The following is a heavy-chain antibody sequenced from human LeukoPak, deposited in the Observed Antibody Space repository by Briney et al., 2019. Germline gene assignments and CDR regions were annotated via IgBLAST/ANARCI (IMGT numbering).Heavy chain of an antibody. J-gene: IGHJ4*02. V-gene: IGHV3-15*01. CDR3: ATGGYYFDY. D-gene: IGHD3-16*01. Sequence: GGSLRLSCAGSGFTFSNAWMNWVRQVPGKGREWVGRIKSKPNGGTTDYAAPVKGRFSISRDDSKNTVYVQMNSLKTEDTAVYYCATGGYYFDYWGQGTLVTVSS. CDR2: IKSKPNGGTT. CDR1: GFTFSNAW.